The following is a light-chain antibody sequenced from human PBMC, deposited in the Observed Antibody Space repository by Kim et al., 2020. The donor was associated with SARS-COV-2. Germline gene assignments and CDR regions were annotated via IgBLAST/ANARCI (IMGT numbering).Light chain of an antibody. Sequence: SELTQDPAVSVALGQTVRITCQGDSLRKYYTTWYQQKARQAPVLVFYAKDKRPSGVPDRFSGSTSGNTASLTITGAQAADEADYYCTSRDSRGKVVFGGGTKVTVL. CDR1: SLRKYY. CDR3: TSRDSRGKVV. CDR2: AKD. J-gene: IGLJ2*01. V-gene: IGLV3-19*01.